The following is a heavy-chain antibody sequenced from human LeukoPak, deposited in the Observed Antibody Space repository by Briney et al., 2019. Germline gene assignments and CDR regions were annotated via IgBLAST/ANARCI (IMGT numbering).Heavy chain of an antibody. V-gene: IGHV3-11*04. D-gene: IGHD2-2*02. CDR1: GFIFSDYY. CDR2: IDLSGNVK. CDR3: ARRGFQLVYDY. J-gene: IGHJ4*02. Sequence: PGGSLRLSCAVSGFIFSDYYMSWVRQAPGKGLEWLSYIDLSGNVKYYVDSVKGRFTISRDDAKNSLHLQMDSLRAEDTAVYYSARRGFQLVYDYWGQGILVTVSS.